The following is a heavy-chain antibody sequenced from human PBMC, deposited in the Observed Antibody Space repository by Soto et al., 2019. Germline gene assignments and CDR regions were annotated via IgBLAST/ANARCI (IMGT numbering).Heavy chain of an antibody. Sequence: GGYLRVSCAASGFTFTNYAISWVRQAPGRGLEWVSGTSGSGERTYYAASMKGRFTISRDNSKNTVYLQINSLRAEDTAVYYCAKDSSAVSSGVLFDSSCRGPLVTVSS. V-gene: IGHV3-23*01. J-gene: IGHJ4*02. CDR3: AKDSSAVSSGVLFDS. D-gene: IGHD7-27*01. CDR2: TSGSGERT. CDR1: GFTFTNYA.